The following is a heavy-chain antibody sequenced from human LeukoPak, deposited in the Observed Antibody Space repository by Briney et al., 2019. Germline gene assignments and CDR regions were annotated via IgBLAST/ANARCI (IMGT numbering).Heavy chain of an antibody. Sequence: GGSLRLSCAASGFTFSGYSMNWVRQAPGKGLEWVSYISSASNTIYYADSVKGRFTISRDNAKNSLYLQMNSLRAEDTAVYYCAREGPGGWYYFDYWGQGTLVTVSS. CDR3: AREGPGGWYYFDY. V-gene: IGHV3-48*01. CDR2: ISSASNTI. CDR1: GFTFSGYS. D-gene: IGHD6-19*01. J-gene: IGHJ4*02.